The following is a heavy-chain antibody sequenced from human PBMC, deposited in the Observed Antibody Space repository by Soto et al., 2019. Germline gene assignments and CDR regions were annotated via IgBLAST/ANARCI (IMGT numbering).Heavy chain of an antibody. D-gene: IGHD4-17*01. CDR1: GFTFRHYA. V-gene: IGHV3-23*04. CDR3: AKDQGEGGDYENLLPSD. CDR2: ISSGRGATI. Sequence: EVQLVESGGGLVQPGGSLRLSCAASGFTFRHYAMNWVRQAPGKGLEWVSGISSGRGATIRYAESVQGGFSISRDNSKNTLFLQMNNLRVDDTALYYCAKDQGEGGDYENLLPSDWGQGILVTVSS. J-gene: IGHJ4*02.